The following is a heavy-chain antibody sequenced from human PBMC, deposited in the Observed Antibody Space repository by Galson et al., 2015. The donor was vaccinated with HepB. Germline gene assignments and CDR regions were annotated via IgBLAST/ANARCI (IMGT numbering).Heavy chain of an antibody. Sequence: QSGAEVKKPGESLKVSCKASGYTFTGYYMHWVRQAPGQGLEWMGWINPNSSGTNYAQKFQGWVTMTRDTSISTAYMELSRLRSDDTAVYYCAREPGGSSWYASLDYWGQGTLVTVPS. D-gene: IGHD6-13*01. V-gene: IGHV1-2*04. CDR1: GYTFTGYY. CDR2: INPNSSGT. J-gene: IGHJ4*02. CDR3: AREPGGSSWYASLDY.